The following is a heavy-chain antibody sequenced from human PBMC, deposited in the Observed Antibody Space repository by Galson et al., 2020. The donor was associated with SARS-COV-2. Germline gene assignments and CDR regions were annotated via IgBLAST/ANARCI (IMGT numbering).Heavy chain of an antibody. CDR1: GGSISSGGYS. D-gene: IGHD4-17*01. Sequence: ASETLSLTCAVSGGSISSGGYSWSWIRQPPGKGLEWIGYIYHRGTTYYNPSLKSRVTISVDSSKNQFSLRLSSVTAADTAVYYCARSRSTGGDRYFDYWGQGTLVTVSS. J-gene: IGHJ4*02. V-gene: IGHV4-30-2*01. CDR3: ARSRSTGGDRYFDY. CDR2: IYHRGTT.